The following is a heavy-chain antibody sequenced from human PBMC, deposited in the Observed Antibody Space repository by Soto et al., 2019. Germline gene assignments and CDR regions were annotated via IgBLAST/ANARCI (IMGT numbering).Heavy chain of an antibody. Sequence: QVQLQQWGAGLLKPSETLSLSCAVSGGSLRGYNWSWIRQSPGNGLVWIGEINHGGTTNYNPSLIRRVIISVETAKNQFSLKLNSGSAADTAVYFCASGGAEAFGGSGTYHFGYGMDVWGQGLAATLSS. CDR2: INHGGTT. D-gene: IGHD3-10*01. J-gene: IGHJ6*02. V-gene: IGHV4-34*02. CDR1: GGSLRGYN. CDR3: ASGGAEAFGGSGTYHFGYGMDV.